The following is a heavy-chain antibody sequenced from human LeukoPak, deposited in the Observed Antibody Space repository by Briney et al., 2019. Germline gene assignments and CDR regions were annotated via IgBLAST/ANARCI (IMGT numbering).Heavy chain of an antibody. D-gene: IGHD2-15*01. J-gene: IGHJ4*02. CDR1: GFTFSNYW. V-gene: IGHV3-7*01. CDR2: INQDGSGK. CDR3: ARPSRSSSIDD. Sequence: GGSLRLSCAASGFTFSNYWMSWVRQAPRKGLEWVANINQDGSGKSYVDSVKGRFTISRDNAKSSLFLEMNSLRVEDTAMYYCARPSRSSSIDDWGQGTLVTVS.